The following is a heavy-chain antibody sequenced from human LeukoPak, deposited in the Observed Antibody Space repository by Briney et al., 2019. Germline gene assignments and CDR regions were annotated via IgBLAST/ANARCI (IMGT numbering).Heavy chain of an antibody. CDR3: ARGKYDFWSGYYRDYYYYGMDV. D-gene: IGHD3-3*01. J-gene: IGHJ6*02. V-gene: IGHV3-13*01. CDR1: GFTFSSYD. Sequence: PGRSLRLSCAASGFTFSSYDMHWVRKATGKGLEWVSAIGTAGDTYYPGSVKGRFTISRENAKNSLYLQMNSLRAGDTAVYYCARGKYDFWSGYYRDYYYYGMDVWGQGTTVTVSS. CDR2: IGTAGDT.